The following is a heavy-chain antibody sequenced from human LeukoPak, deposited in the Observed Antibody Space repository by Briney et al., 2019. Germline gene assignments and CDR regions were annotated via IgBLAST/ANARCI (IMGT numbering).Heavy chain of an antibody. CDR1: GGSFSGYY. Sequence: KPSETLSLTCAVYGGSFSGYYWSWIRQPPGKGLEWIGEINHSGSTNYNPSLKSRVTISVDTSKNQFSLKLSSVTAADTAVYYCARSRREVRFGGLLLIYFDYWGQGTLVTVSS. CDR2: INHSGST. CDR3: ARSRREVRFGGLLLIYFDY. J-gene: IGHJ4*02. D-gene: IGHD3-10*01. V-gene: IGHV4-34*01.